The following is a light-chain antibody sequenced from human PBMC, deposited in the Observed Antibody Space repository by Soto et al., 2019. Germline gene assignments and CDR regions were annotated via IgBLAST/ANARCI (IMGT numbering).Light chain of an antibody. V-gene: IGLV1-47*01. Sequence: QSVLTQPPSASGTPGQRVTISCSGSTSNIGSNYVYWYQHLPGTAPKLLIYRNNQRPSGVPDRFSASKSGTSASLAISGLRSEDEADYYCAAWDDSLSGLFGGGTQLTVL. J-gene: IGLJ2*01. CDR2: RNN. CDR1: TSNIGSNY. CDR3: AAWDDSLSGL.